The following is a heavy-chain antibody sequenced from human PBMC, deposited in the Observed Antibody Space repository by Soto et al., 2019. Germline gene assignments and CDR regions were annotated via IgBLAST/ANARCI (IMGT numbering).Heavy chain of an antibody. CDR3: SRENWFQDY. CDR1: GFTFSVYY. V-gene: IGHV3-7*03. Sequence: VQLVESGGGLVQPGGSLRLSCAASGFTFSVYYMTWVRQAPGKGLEWVASIKNDGSEQYYVDSVKGRFTISRDNAKNSVYLHMNSLRAGDTALYYCSRENWFQDYWGQGTLVTVSS. J-gene: IGHJ4*02. CDR2: IKNDGSEQ. D-gene: IGHD3-10*01.